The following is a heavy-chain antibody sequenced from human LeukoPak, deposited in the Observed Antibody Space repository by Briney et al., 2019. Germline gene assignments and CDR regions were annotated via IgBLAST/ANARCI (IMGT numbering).Heavy chain of an antibody. Sequence: GGSLRLSCAASGFNFRSYAMTWVRQAPGRGLEWVAVVSYEGTNKYYADSVKGRFTISRDNSKNTLYLQMNSLRAEDTAMYYCARGPSYSSGWYSGRWFDPWGQGTLVTVSS. CDR1: GFNFRSYA. V-gene: IGHV3-30-3*01. J-gene: IGHJ5*02. D-gene: IGHD6-19*01. CDR2: VSYEGTNK. CDR3: ARGPSYSSGWYSGRWFDP.